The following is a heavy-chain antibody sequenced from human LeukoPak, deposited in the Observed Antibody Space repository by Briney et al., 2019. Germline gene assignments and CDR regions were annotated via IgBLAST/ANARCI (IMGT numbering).Heavy chain of an antibody. V-gene: IGHV3-21*06. CDR3: ARDRDQLRYFDWSLDY. CDR2: ISSSSSYI. Sequence: PGGSLRLSCAATGFAFSNYGMSWVRQAPGKGLEWVSSISSSSSYIYYADSVKGRFTISRDNAKNSLYLQMNSLRAEDTAVYYCARDRDQLRYFDWSLDYWGQGTLVTVSS. D-gene: IGHD3-9*01. CDR1: GFAFSNYG. J-gene: IGHJ4*02.